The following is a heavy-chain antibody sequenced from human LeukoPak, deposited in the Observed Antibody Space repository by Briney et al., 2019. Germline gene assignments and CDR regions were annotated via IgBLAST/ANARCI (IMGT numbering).Heavy chain of an antibody. V-gene: IGHV3-7*01. CDR1: GFTFSDFW. Sequence: GGSLRLSCAGSGFTFSDFWMTWVRQTPGKGLEWVAKIKPDGSEKDHVDSVKGRFTISRDNAKNSLYLQLNSLRAEDTAVYYCARSRFYFDYWGQGTLVTVSS. CDR3: ARSRFYFDY. J-gene: IGHJ4*02. CDR2: IKPDGSEK.